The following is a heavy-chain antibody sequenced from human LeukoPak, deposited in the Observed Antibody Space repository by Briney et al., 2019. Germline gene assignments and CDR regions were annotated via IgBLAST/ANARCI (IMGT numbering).Heavy chain of an antibody. CDR2: INPNSGGT. CDR3: ARVRAEKTSGVLMVYASYPLGLWNAFDI. Sequence: ASVKVSCKASGYTFTGYYMHWVRQAPGQGLEWIGWINPNSGGTNYAQKFQGRVTMTRDTSISTAYMELSRLRSDDTAVYYCARVRAEKTSGVLMVYASYPLGLWNAFDIWGQGTMVTVSS. CDR1: GYTFTGYY. D-gene: IGHD2-8*01. V-gene: IGHV1-2*02. J-gene: IGHJ3*02.